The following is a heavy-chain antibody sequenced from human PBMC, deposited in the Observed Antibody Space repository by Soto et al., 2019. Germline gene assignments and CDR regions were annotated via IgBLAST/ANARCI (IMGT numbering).Heavy chain of an antibody. D-gene: IGHD2-21*01. CDR3: ARAVEGCGGDCYELDYYYYMDV. J-gene: IGHJ6*03. CDR1: GGSISSGGYY. V-gene: IGHV4-31*03. CDR2: IYYSGST. Sequence: SETLSLTCTVSGGSISSGGYYWSWIRQHPGKGLEWIGYIYYSGSTYYNPSLKSRVTISVDTSKNQFSLKLSSVTAADTAVYYCARAVEGCGGDCYELDYYYYMDVWGKGTTVTVSS.